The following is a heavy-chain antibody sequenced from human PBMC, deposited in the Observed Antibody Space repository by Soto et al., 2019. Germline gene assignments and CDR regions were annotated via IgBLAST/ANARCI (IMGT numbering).Heavy chain of an antibody. CDR2: ISAYNGNT. J-gene: IGHJ4*01. Sequence: QVQLVQSGAEVKKPGASVKVSCKASGYTFTNFGISWVRPAPGQGLEWMGWISAYNGNTNYAQNFQGRVTMTTHTATSAAYLAPRSLRSADAAGYCWALGGTPADYWGQGTLVTVSS. D-gene: IGHD3-16*01. V-gene: IGHV1-18*01. CDR3: ALGGTPADY. CDR1: GYTFTNFG.